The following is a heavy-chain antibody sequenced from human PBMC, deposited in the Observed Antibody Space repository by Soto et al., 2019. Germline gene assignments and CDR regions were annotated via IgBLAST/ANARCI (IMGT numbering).Heavy chain of an antibody. D-gene: IGHD4-17*01. CDR3: ASQASGDIDY. V-gene: IGHV3-21*01. CDR2: ISGSGTHM. J-gene: IGHJ4*02. Sequence: GGSLRLSCAASGFTFSSYNMHWVRQAPGKGLEWVSSISGSGTHMYYADSVKGRFTVSRDNAKNSLYLQMNSLRAEDMAIYYCASQASGDIDYWGQGTQVTVSS. CDR1: GFTFSSYN.